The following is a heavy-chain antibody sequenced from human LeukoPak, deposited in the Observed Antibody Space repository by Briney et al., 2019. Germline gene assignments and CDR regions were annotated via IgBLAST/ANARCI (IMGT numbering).Heavy chain of an antibody. CDR3: AREVEYYDSSGYRPHAFDI. J-gene: IGHJ3*02. CDR1: GGSIVSSNHY. Sequence: SETLSLTCTVSGGSIVSSNHYWGWTRQPPGKGLEWFGSISYSGGTAYNPSLRSRVTISVDTSKNQFSLKVNSVTAADTAVYYCAREVEYYDSSGYRPHAFDIWGQGTLVTVSS. V-gene: IGHV4-39*02. CDR2: ISYSGGT. D-gene: IGHD3-22*01.